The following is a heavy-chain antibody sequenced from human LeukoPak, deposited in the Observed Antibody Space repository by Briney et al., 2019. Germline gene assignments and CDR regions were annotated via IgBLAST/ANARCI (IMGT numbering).Heavy chain of an antibody. Sequence: SGGSLRLSCAASGFAFASYAMGWVRQSPGKRLECVSGITGRGENTYYAGSVKGRFTISRDNPKNTLYLQMNSLRPEDTAVSYCAKDEDEWLQYGSAFDYWGQGTLVTVSS. D-gene: IGHD5-24*01. CDR2: ITGRGENT. V-gene: IGHV3-23*01. CDR1: GFAFASYA. J-gene: IGHJ4*02. CDR3: AKDEDEWLQYGSAFDY.